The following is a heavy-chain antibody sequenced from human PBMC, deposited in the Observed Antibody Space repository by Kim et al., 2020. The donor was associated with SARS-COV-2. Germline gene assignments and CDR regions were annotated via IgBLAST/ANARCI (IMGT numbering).Heavy chain of an antibody. Sequence: SLKSRVTRSVDTSKNQFSLKLSSVTAADTAVYYCARTGIVVVTGSYYFDYWGQGTLVTVSS. J-gene: IGHJ4*02. CDR3: ARTGIVVVTGSYYFDY. V-gene: IGHV4-31*02. D-gene: IGHD2-21*02.